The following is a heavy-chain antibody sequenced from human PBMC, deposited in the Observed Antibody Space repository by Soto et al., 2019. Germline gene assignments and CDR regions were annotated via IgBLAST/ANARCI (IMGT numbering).Heavy chain of an antibody. CDR2: IYYSGST. Sequence: PLETLSLTCTVSGGSISSYYWSWIRQPPGKGLEWIGYIYYSGSTNYNPSLKSRVTISVDTSKNQFSLKLSSVTAADTAVYYCARVITYYYDSSGYFDYWGQGTLVTVSS. CDR3: ARVITYYYDSSGYFDY. V-gene: IGHV4-59*01. D-gene: IGHD3-22*01. CDR1: GGSISSYY. J-gene: IGHJ4*02.